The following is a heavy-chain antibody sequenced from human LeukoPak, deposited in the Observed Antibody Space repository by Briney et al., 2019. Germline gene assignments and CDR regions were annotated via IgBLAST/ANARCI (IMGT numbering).Heavy chain of an antibody. CDR1: GFTVSSNY. CDR2: IYSGGST. V-gene: IGHV3-53*01. J-gene: IGHJ4*02. Sequence: GGSLRLSCAASGFTVSSNYMSWVRQAPGKGLEWVSVIYSGGSTYYADSVKGRFTISRDNSKNTLYLQMNSLRAEDTAVYYCARECSSSWTRTSYYFDYWGQGTLVTVSS. D-gene: IGHD6-13*01. CDR3: ARECSSSWTRTSYYFDY.